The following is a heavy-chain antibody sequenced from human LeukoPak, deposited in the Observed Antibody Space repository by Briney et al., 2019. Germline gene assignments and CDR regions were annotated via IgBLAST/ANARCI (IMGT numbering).Heavy chain of an antibody. Sequence: GGSLRLSCAASGFPFSNYAMSWVRQAPGKGLEWVSVLYSGGATYYADSVKGRFIISRDNSKNTVSLQINDLRTEDTAFYYCTRDSANYHFAYWGQGALVTVSS. CDR1: GFPFSNYA. CDR3: TRDSANYHFAY. D-gene: IGHD4/OR15-4a*01. V-gene: IGHV3-66*01. J-gene: IGHJ4*02. CDR2: LYSGGAT.